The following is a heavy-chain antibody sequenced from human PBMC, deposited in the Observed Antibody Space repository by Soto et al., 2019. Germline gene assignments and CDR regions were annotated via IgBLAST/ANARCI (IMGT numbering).Heavy chain of an antibody. Sequence: ASVKVSCKASVYTLTGYYIHWVRQAPGQGLEWMGWINPNSGGTNYAQKFQGWVTMTRDTSISTAYMELSRLRSDDTAVYYCARNYDFWSGYYGFDPWGQGTLVTVSS. J-gene: IGHJ5*02. CDR3: ARNYDFWSGYYGFDP. CDR1: VYTLTGYY. CDR2: INPNSGGT. V-gene: IGHV1-2*04. D-gene: IGHD3-3*01.